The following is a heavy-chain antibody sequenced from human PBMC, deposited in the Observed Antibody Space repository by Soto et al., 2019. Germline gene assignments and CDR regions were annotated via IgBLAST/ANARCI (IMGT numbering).Heavy chain of an antibody. V-gene: IGHV1-69*13. J-gene: IGHJ6*01. CDR1: RGSFNSHA. CDR3: AKTTVATYILHGMDF. Sequence: SVKVSCKASRGSFNSHAFSWVRQAPGQGLEWLGGVIPIFTSANYAQKLQGRVTITADESTSTIYMELSSLTPEDTAIYYCAKTTVATYILHGMDFWGPRDHGHRLL. CDR2: VIPIFTSA. D-gene: IGHD1-1*01.